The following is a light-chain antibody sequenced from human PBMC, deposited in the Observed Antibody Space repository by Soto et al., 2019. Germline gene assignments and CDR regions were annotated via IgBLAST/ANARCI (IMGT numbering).Light chain of an antibody. V-gene: IGKV2D-29*01. CDR2: EVS. CDR3: HQYYSTPRT. J-gene: IGKJ1*01. CDR1: QSVLHSDGKTY. Sequence: DIVMTQTPLSLSVTPGQPSSISCKSSQSVLHSDGKTYLYWYLQKPGQPPQLLIYEVSNRFSGVPDRFSGSGSGTDFTLTISSLQAEDVAVYYCHQYYSTPRTFGQGTKVDIK.